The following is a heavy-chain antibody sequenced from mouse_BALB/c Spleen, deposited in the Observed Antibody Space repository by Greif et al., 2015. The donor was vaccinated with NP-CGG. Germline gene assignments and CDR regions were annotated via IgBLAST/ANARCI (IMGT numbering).Heavy chain of an antibody. CDR1: GYTFTSYW. CDR3: ASIYYDYDEPYFDY. J-gene: IGHJ2*01. Sequence: DLVKPGASVKLSCKASGYTFTSYWINWIKQRPGQGLEWIGRIAPGSGSTYYNEMFKGKATLTVDTSSSTAYIQLSSLSSEDSAVYFCASIYYDYDEPYFDYWGQGPTLTVSS. CDR2: IAPGSGST. D-gene: IGHD2-4*01. V-gene: IGHV1S41*01.